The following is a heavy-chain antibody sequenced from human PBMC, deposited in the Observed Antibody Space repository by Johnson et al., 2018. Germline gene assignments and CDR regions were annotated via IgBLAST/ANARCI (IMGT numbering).Heavy chain of an antibody. CDR2: INPSGAGT. D-gene: IGHD6-13*01. Sequence: QVQLVESGAEVKKPGASVKVSCKASGYTFTSFHVHWVRQAPGQGLEWMGIINPSGAGTTYSQKFQGRVTGTRDTSTSTVYMEVNSLRSEDTAVYYCPRASHSNHWYQYGLDVWGQGTTVTVAS. CDR1: GYTFTSFH. V-gene: IGHV1-46*01. CDR3: PRASHSNHWYQYGLDV. J-gene: IGHJ6*02.